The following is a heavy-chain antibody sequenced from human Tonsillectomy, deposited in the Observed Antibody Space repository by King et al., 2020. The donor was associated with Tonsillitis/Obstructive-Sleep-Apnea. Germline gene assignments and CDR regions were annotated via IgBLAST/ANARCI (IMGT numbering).Heavy chain of an antibody. Sequence: VQLVESGGGLVKPGGSLRLSCAASGFTFSSYSMNWVRQAPGKGLEWVSSISSSSTYIYYADSVKGRFTISRDNAKNSLYLQMNSLRAEDTAVYYCARSRGDGGTLFYFDYWGQGTLVTVSS. CDR1: GFTFSSYS. V-gene: IGHV3-21*01. CDR3: ARSRGDGGTLFYFDY. CDR2: ISSSSTYI. J-gene: IGHJ4*02. D-gene: IGHD4-23*01.